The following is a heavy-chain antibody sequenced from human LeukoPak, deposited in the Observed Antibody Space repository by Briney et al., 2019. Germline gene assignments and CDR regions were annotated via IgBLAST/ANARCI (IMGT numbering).Heavy chain of an antibody. V-gene: IGHV3-33*01. CDR1: GFTFSSSG. Sequence: GGSLRLSCAASGFTFSSSGMHWVRQAPGKGLEWLAVIWYDGSNKYYAESVKGRFTISRDNSKNTLFLQMNSLRADDTAVYYCARTIAVAGPYYFDYWGQGTLVTVSS. CDR3: ARTIAVAGPYYFDY. D-gene: IGHD6-19*01. J-gene: IGHJ4*02. CDR2: IWYDGSNK.